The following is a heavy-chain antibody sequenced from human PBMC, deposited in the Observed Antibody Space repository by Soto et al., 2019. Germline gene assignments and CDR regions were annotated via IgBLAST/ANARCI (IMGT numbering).Heavy chain of an antibody. V-gene: IGHV3-23*01. D-gene: IGHD3-10*01. CDR3: AKGRGGSGSITPSVDF. CDR1: GFTFNNYA. Sequence: EVQLLESGGGLVQPGGSLRLSCAASGFTFNNYAMTWVRQAPGKGLEWVSAISGGGDTTSYADSVKGRFTVSRDGSKNKLYLQMSSLRAEDTALYYCAKGRGGSGSITPSVDFWGQGTLVTVSS. CDR2: ISGGGDTT. J-gene: IGHJ4*02.